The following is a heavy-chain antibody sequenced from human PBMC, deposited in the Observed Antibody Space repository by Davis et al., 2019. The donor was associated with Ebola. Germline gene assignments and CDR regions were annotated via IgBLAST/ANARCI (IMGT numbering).Heavy chain of an antibody. CDR2: ISHDGSEK. Sequence: GGSLRLSCATSGFTFSVYWMTWVRQAPGKGLEWVATISHDGSEKTYVDSVEGRFTFSRDNADNSLFLQMDSLRVEDTAVYYCVRRWGSRGWYYYGLDVWGQGTTVIVS. V-gene: IGHV3-7*01. CDR3: VRRWGSRGWYYYGLDV. CDR1: GFTFSVYW. J-gene: IGHJ6*02. D-gene: IGHD3-16*01.